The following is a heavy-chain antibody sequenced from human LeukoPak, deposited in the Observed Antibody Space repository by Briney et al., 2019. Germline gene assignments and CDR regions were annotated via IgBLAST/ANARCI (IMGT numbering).Heavy chain of an antibody. CDR2: ISAYNGNT. CDR3: ARLTGYCSSTSCYHIDY. Sequence: ASVKVSCKASGYTFTSYGISWVRSAPGQRLEWMGWISAYNGNTNYAQKLRGRVTMTTDTSTSTAYMELRSLRSDDTAVYYCARLTGYCSSTSCYHIDYWGQGTLVTVSS. CDR1: GYTFTSYG. J-gene: IGHJ4*02. D-gene: IGHD2-2*01. V-gene: IGHV1-18*01.